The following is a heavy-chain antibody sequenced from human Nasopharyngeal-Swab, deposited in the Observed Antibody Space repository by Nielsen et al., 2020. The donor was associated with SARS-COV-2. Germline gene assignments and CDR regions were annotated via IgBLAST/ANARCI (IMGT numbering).Heavy chain of an antibody. J-gene: IGHJ4*02. V-gene: IGHV6-1*01. CDR3: ARGGVLWFGELFDY. D-gene: IGHD3-10*01. Sequence: SETLSLTCAISGDSVSSNSAAWNWIRQSPSRGLEWLGRTYYRSKWYNDYAVSVKSRITINPDTSKNQFSLQLNSVTPEDTAVYYCARGGVLWFGELFDYWGQGTLVTVSS. CDR1: GDSVSSNSAA. CDR2: TYYRSKWYN.